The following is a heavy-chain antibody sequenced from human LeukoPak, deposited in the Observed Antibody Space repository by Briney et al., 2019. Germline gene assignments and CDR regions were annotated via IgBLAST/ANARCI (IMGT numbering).Heavy chain of an antibody. J-gene: IGHJ3*02. CDR1: GFTFSTYW. Sequence: GGSLRLSCAASGFTFSTYWMHWVRQAPGKGLVWVSRINGDGSTTTYADSMKGRFTISRDNSKNTLYLQVNSLRAEDTAMYYCARNILFAFDIWGQGTMVTVSS. V-gene: IGHV3-74*01. D-gene: IGHD2/OR15-2a*01. CDR2: INGDGSTT. CDR3: ARNILFAFDI.